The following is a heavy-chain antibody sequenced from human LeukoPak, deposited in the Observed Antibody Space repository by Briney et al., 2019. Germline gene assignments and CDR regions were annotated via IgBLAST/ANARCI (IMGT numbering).Heavy chain of an antibody. J-gene: IGHJ4*02. Sequence: QPGGSLRLSCAASGFTFSDYWMHWVRQAPGKGLVWVSRINTDGTFIRHADSVQGRFTISRDAAKNTVFLQMNSLRAEDTAVYYCAREARVGGALQYWGQGVLVTVSA. CDR1: GFTFSDYW. CDR2: INTDGTFI. CDR3: AREARVGGALQY. V-gene: IGHV3-74*01. D-gene: IGHD1-26*01.